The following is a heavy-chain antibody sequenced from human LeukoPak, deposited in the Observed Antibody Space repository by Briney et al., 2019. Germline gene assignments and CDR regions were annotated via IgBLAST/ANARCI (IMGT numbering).Heavy chain of an antibody. J-gene: IGHJ4*02. CDR3: ARDYVDDIPMIKDY. D-gene: IGHD2-8*01. CDR2: INLSGGST. Sequence: ASVKVSCKASGYTFTSYHMHWVRQAPGQGLEWMGKINLSGGSTTYAQKFQGRVTMTRDTSTSTVYMELSSLRSEDTAVYYCARDYVDDIPMIKDYWGQGTLVTISS. V-gene: IGHV1-46*01. CDR1: GYTFTSYH.